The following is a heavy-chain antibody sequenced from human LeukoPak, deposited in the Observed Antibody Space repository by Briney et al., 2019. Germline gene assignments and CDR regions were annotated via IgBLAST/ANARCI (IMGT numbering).Heavy chain of an antibody. CDR3: AKDSTHYRVWDNYDTRGLTY. Sequence: KPGGSLRLSCAASGFTFSSYSMNWVRQAPGKGLEWVSSISSSSSYIYYADSVKGRFTISRDNAKNSLYLQMNSLRAEDTAVYYCAKDSTHYRVWDNYDTRGLTYWGQGTLVTVSS. J-gene: IGHJ4*02. CDR1: GFTFSSYS. CDR2: ISSSSSYI. V-gene: IGHV3-21*01. D-gene: IGHD3-22*01.